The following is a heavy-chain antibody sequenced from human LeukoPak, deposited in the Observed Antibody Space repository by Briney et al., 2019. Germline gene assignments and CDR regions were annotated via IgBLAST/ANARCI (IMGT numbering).Heavy chain of an antibody. D-gene: IGHD6-19*01. V-gene: IGHV3-48*03. Sequence: PGGSLRLSCAASGFTFSSYEMNWVRQAPGKGLEWVSYISSSGSTIYYADSVKGRFTISRDNAKNSLYLQMNSLRAEDTAVYYCARDGDSSGFSFDYWGQGTLVTVSS. CDR2: ISSSGSTI. CDR3: ARDGDSSGFSFDY. J-gene: IGHJ4*02. CDR1: GFTFSSYE.